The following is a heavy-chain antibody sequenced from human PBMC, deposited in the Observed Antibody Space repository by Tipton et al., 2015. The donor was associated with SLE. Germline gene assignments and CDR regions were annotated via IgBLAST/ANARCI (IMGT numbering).Heavy chain of an antibody. CDR2: IFYTGNT. CDR1: GGSISTYY. J-gene: IGHJ5*02. V-gene: IGHV4-39*07. D-gene: IGHD3-22*01. CDR3: ARDSSGYYWFDP. Sequence: LRLSCTVSGGSISTYYWGWIRQPPGKGLEWIGGIFYTGNTYYNPSLKSRVTISVDTSKNQFSLKLSSVTAADTAVYYCARDSSGYYWFDPWGQGTLVTVSS.